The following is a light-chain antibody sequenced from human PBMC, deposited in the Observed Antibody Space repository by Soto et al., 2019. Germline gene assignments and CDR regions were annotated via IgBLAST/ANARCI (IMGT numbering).Light chain of an antibody. V-gene: IGKV3-20*01. J-gene: IGKJ4*01. CDR2: VAS. CDR1: QSVGSNY. Sequence: EIVLTQSPGTLALSPGERATLSCRASQSVGSNYLAWYQQKSGQAPRLLIYVASSRATGIPDRFSGSGSGTAFTLTINRLEPEDFAVYYGQQYATFPLTFGGGTKVDIK. CDR3: QQYATFPLT.